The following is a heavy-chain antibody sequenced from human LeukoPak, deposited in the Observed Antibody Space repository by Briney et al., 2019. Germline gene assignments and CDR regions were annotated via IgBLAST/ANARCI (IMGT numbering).Heavy chain of an antibody. CDR1: GFTFSSYE. CDR2: ISSSGSTI. J-gene: IGHJ4*02. D-gene: IGHD3-22*01. CDR3: AKAAGSSGYSPLDY. V-gene: IGHV3-48*03. Sequence: PGGSLRLSCAASGFTFSSYEMNWVRQAPGKGLEWVSYISSSGSTIYYADSVKGRFTISRDDSKNTLYLQMNSLRAEDTAVYYCAKAAGSSGYSPLDYWGQGTLVTVSS.